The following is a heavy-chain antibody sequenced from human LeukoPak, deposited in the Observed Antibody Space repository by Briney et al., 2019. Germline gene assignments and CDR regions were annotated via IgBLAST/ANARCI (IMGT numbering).Heavy chain of an antibody. J-gene: IGHJ6*03. D-gene: IGHD6-6*01. V-gene: IGHV3-43*02. Sequence: PGGSLRLSCAASGFTFDDYGMHWVRQAPGKGLEWVSLISGDGDSTYYADSVQGRFTISRDNSENSLYLQMNSLRAEDTAVYYCARALASIAARREGDYYYYMDVWGKGTTVTVSS. CDR1: GFTFDDYG. CDR2: ISGDGDST. CDR3: ARALASIAARREGDYYYYMDV.